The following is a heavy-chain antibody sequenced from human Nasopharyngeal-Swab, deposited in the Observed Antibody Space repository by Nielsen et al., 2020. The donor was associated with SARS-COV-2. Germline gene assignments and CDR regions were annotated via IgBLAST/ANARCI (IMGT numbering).Heavy chain of an antibody. CDR2: IWADGSTQ. CDR1: GFRFSDHA. CDR3: ARDDSSPHVGAFDI. J-gene: IGHJ3*02. D-gene: IGHD3-22*01. V-gene: IGHV3-33*01. Sequence: GESLKISCAASGFRFSDHAMHWVRQAPGKGLEWVTFIWADGSTQDYADSVKGRFTISRDNAKNSLYLQMNSLRAEDTAVYYCARDDSSPHVGAFDIWGQGTMVTVSS.